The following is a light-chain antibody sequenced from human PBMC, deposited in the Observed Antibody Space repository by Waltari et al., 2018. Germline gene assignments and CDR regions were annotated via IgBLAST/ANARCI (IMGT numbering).Light chain of an antibody. J-gene: IGKJ4*01. CDR3: QQRSNWPPT. V-gene: IGKV3-11*01. Sequence: EIVLTQSPATLSLSPGERATLACTASQSVSSYLACYQQKPGQAPSLLIYDASNRATGIPARFSGSGSGTEFTLTISSLEPEDFAVYYCQQRSNWPPTFGGGTKVEIK. CDR1: QSVSSY. CDR2: DAS.